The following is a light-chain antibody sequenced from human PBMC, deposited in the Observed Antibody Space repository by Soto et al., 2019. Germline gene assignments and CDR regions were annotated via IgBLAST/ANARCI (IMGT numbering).Light chain of an antibody. CDR2: ENN. Sequence: NIGAGYEAHWYQQVPGTAPKLLIYENNNRPSGVPDRFSGSKSGTSASLAITGLQAEDEAEYYCQSYDSSLSGYVFGTGTKVTVL. J-gene: IGLJ1*01. CDR1: NIGAGYE. CDR3: QSYDSSLSGYV. V-gene: IGLV1-40*01.